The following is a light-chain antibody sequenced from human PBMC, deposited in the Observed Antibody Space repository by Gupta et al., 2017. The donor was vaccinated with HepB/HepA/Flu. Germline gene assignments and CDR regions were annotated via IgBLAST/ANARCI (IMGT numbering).Light chain of an antibody. CDR2: GAI. V-gene: IGKV3-15*01. CDR1: RSVNRN. Sequence: DIVMTQSPATLSVSPGESASLSCRASRSVNRNLDWYQQKPGQAPRLLIYGAITRATGIPARFRGSGSGTEYSLTISSLQSEDFAVYYCQQYSNWPPITFGQGTXLEIK. J-gene: IGKJ5*01. CDR3: QQYSNWPPIT.